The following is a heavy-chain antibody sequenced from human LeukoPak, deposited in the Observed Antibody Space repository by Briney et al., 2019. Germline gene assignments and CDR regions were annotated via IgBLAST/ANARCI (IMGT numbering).Heavy chain of an antibody. CDR3: AKGPPGTYDILTGYYSG. D-gene: IGHD3-9*01. Sequence: GGSLRLSCAAAGFTFSRYWMSWVRQAKGKGLECVAKIKEDGSEKHYVDSVKGRFTISRDNAKNSLYLQMNSLRAEDTAVYYCAKGPPGTYDILTGYYSGWGQGTLVTVSS. J-gene: IGHJ4*02. V-gene: IGHV3-7*03. CDR2: IKEDGSEK. CDR1: GFTFSRYW.